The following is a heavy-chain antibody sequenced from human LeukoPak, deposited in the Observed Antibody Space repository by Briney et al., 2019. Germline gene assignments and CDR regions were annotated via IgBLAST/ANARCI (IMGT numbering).Heavy chain of an antibody. CDR1: RFTFSSYA. J-gene: IGHJ6*03. CDR3: ARDYGDYEGLGDWYYMDV. CDR2: ISYDGSNK. Sequence: GGSLRLSCAASRFTFSSYAMHWVRQAPGKGLEWVAVISYDGSNKYYADSVKGRFTISRDNSKNTLYLQTNSLRAEDTAVYYCARDYGDYEGLGDWYYMDVWGKETTVTVSS. D-gene: IGHD4-17*01. V-gene: IGHV3-30*04.